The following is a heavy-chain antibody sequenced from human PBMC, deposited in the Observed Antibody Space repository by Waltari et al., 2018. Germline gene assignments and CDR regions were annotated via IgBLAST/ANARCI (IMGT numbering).Heavy chain of an antibody. J-gene: IGHJ4*02. V-gene: IGHV3-23*01. CDR1: GGSISSSY. D-gene: IGHD6-6*01. Sequence: VQLQESGPGLVKPSETLSLTCTVSGGSISSSYWSWVRQAPGKGLEWVSGISGSGGSTYYADAVKGRFTISRDNSKNTLYLQMNSLRAEDTAVYYCAKSNRLGITEYSSSSPLDYWGQGTLVTVSS. CDR3: AKSNRLGITEYSSSSPLDY. CDR2: ISGSGGST.